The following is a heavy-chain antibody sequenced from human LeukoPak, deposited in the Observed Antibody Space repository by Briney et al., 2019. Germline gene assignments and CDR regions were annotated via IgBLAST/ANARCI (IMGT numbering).Heavy chain of an antibody. Sequence: GGSLRLSCAASGFTFDDYAMHWVRQAPGKGLEWVSGISWNSGSIGYADSVKGRFTISRDNAKNSLYLQMNSLRAEDTALYYCAKDMVGTTVVSGGAFDIWGQGTMVTVSS. D-gene: IGHD4-23*01. J-gene: IGHJ3*02. CDR3: AKDMVGTTVVSGGAFDI. CDR1: GFTFDDYA. V-gene: IGHV3-9*01. CDR2: ISWNSGSI.